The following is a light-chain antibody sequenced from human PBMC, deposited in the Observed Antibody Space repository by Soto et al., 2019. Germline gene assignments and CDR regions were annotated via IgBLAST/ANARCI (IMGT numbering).Light chain of an antibody. V-gene: IGKV3-15*01. CDR3: QQYNNWWT. CDR1: QSISNN. CDR2: GAS. J-gene: IGKJ1*01. Sequence: EIVMTQSPATLSVSPGERATLSCRASQSISNNLAWYHQRPGQAPRLLIYGASTRATGIPARFSGSGSGTEFTLTISSLQYEDFAVYYCQQYNNWWTFGQGTRVEIK.